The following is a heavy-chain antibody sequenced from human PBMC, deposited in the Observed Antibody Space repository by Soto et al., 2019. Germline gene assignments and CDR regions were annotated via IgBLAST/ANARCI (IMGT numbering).Heavy chain of an antibody. D-gene: IGHD3-10*01. CDR3: AKFMVRGVIDY. CDR2: ISYDGSNK. Sequence: VGSLRLSCAASGFTFSSYGMHWVRQAPGKGLEWVAVISYDGSNKYYADSVKGRFTISRDNSKNTLYLQMNSLRAEDTAVYYCAKFMVRGVIDYWGQGTLVTVSS. V-gene: IGHV3-30*18. CDR1: GFTFSSYG. J-gene: IGHJ4*02.